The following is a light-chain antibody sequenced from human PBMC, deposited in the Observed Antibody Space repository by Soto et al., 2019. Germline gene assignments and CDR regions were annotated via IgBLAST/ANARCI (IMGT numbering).Light chain of an antibody. CDR1: QSIRSW. CDR3: QHYNSYSEA. Sequence: DIQMTQSPSTLPASVGGRVTVTCRASQSIRSWLAWYQEKPGKAPKLLIYKASLLETGDPSRFSGSGSGTEFTLTISSLQPDDLATYYCQHYNSYSEAFGQGTKVDIK. V-gene: IGKV1-5*03. J-gene: IGKJ1*01. CDR2: KAS.